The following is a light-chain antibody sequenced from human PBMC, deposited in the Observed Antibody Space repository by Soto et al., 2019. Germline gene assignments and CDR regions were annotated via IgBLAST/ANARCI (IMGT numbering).Light chain of an antibody. Sequence: DIQLTQSPSFLSASIGDRVTITCRASQGISTFLAWYQQLPGKAPKLLIYAASTLQSGVPSRFSGSGSGTEFTLTISSLQTEDFATYYCHQVTSYPLTFGGGTKVDIK. CDR3: HQVTSYPLT. CDR1: QGISTF. V-gene: IGKV1-9*01. J-gene: IGKJ4*01. CDR2: AAS.